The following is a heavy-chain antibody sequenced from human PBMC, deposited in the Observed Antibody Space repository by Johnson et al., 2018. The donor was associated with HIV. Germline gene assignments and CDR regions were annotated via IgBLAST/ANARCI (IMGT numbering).Heavy chain of an antibody. Sequence: VQLVESGGGVVQPGRSLRLSCAASGFTFSSYAMHWVRQAPGKGLEWVAVISYDGSNKYYADSVKGRFTISRDNSKNTLYLQMNSLRAEDTAVYYCAISGSYGPDAFDIWGQGTMVTVSS. D-gene: IGHD1-26*01. CDR3: AISGSYGPDAFDI. J-gene: IGHJ3*02. CDR1: GFTFSSYA. CDR2: ISYDGSNK. V-gene: IGHV3-30-3*01.